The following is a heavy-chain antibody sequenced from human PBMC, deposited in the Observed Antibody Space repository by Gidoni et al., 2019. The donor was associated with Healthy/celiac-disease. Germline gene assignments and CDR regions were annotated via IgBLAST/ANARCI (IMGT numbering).Heavy chain of an antibody. V-gene: IGHV4-59*01. D-gene: IGHD3-16*01. J-gene: IGHJ4*02. CDR2: IYYSGST. CDR1: GGSISSYY. CDR3: ARDSWGSGDYYFDY. Sequence: QVQLQESGPGLVKPSETLSLTCTVSGGSISSYYWSWIRQPPGKGLEWIGYIYYSGSTNYNPSLKSRVTISVDTSKNQFSLKLSSVTAADTAVYYCARDSWGSGDYYFDYWGQGTLVTVSS.